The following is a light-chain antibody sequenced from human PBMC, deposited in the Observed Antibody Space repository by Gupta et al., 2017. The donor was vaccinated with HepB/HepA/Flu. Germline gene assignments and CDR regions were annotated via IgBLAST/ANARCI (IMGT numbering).Light chain of an antibody. Sequence: QSALTQPPSASGPPGQSVTISCTGTSSDVGGYNYVSWYQQHPGKAPKLMIYEVSKRPAGVPDRFSGSKSGNTASLTVSGRQAEDEAEYYCSSYAGRNNLVFGGGTKRTVL. V-gene: IGLV2-8*01. CDR3: SSYAGRNNLV. J-gene: IGLJ2*01. CDR2: EVS. CDR1: SSDVGGYNY.